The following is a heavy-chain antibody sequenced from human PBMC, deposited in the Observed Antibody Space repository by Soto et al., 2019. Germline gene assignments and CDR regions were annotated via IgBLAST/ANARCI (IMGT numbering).Heavy chain of an antibody. V-gene: IGHV4-31*03. D-gene: IGHD3-10*01. CDR2: IYYSGST. CDR3: ASYSSGSYPRFDP. J-gene: IGHJ5*02. Sequence: LSLTCTVSGGSISSGGYYWSWIRQHPGKGLEWIGYIYYSGSTYYKPSLKSRVTISVDTSKNQFSLKLSSVTAAATAVHYSASYSSGSYPRFDPWGQGTLVTVSS. CDR1: GGSISSGGYY.